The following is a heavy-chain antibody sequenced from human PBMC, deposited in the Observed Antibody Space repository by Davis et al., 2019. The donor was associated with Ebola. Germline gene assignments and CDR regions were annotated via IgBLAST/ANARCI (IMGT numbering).Heavy chain of an antibody. V-gene: IGHV3-23*01. CDR1: GFTFSSYW. CDR2: ITGSGGTT. Sequence: GESLKISCAASGFTFSSYWMHWVRQAPGKGLEWVSSITGSGGTTYYADSVKGRFTISRDNSKNTLYLQMNSLRAEDTAVYYCAREYVDDRVDYYYGMDVWGQGTTVTVSS. J-gene: IGHJ6*02. D-gene: IGHD1-1*01. CDR3: AREYVDDRVDYYYGMDV.